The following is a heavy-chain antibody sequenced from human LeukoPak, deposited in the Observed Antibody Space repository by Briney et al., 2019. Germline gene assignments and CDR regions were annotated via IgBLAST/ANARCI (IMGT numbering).Heavy chain of an antibody. CDR1: GGTFSSYA. Sequence: SVKVSCKASGGTFSSYAISWVRQAPGQGLEWMGGIIPIFGTANYAQKFQGRVTITADESTSTAYMELSSLRSEDTAVYYCASTYSSSYGLYYYGMDVWGQGTTVTVSS. CDR3: ASTYSSSYGLYYYGMDV. J-gene: IGHJ6*02. V-gene: IGHV1-69*13. CDR2: IIPIFGTA. D-gene: IGHD6-6*01.